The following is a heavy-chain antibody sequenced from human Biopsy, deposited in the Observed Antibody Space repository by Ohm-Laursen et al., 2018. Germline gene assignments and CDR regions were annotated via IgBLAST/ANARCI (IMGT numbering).Heavy chain of an antibody. J-gene: IGHJ4*02. CDR2: INPGGNST. CDR3: VLASFDY. V-gene: IGHV1-46*01. Sequence: ASVKVSCKASGYTFTNYGISWVRRAPGQGLEWVGIINPGGNSTAYTQNFQGRVTMTWDTSTTTVYMELSSLRSEGTAVYYCVLASFDYWGQGTLVTVPS. CDR1: GYTFTNYG.